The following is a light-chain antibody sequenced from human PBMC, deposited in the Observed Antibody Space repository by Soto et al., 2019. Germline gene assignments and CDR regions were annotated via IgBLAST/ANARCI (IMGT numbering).Light chain of an antibody. V-gene: IGLV2-14*01. J-gene: IGLJ1*01. CDR3: NSHTSGDFRV. CDR2: EVT. Sequence: QSALTQPASVSGSPGQSVTISCTGPRSDIGDSNFISWYQHSPGKAPRLLIYEVTKRPSGISDRFSGSKSGYTASLTISGLQAEDEADYYCNSHTSGDFRVFGTGTKLTVL. CDR1: RSDIGDSNF.